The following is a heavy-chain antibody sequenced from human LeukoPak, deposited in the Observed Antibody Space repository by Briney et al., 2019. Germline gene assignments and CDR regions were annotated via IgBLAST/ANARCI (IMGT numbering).Heavy chain of an antibody. CDR2: INTKTGNP. Sequence: GASVKVSCKASGYTFTSYDINWVRQAPGQGLEWMGWINTKTGNPTYAPGSTGRFVFWSDTSVSTAYLQINSLKAEDTAVYYCARDDYYDSSGDPRWGQGTLVTVSS. CDR3: ARDDYYDSSGDPR. V-gene: IGHV7-4-1*02. J-gene: IGHJ4*02. CDR1: GYTFTSYD. D-gene: IGHD3-22*01.